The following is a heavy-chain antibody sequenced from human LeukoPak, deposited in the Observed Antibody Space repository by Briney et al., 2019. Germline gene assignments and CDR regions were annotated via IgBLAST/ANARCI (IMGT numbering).Heavy chain of an antibody. CDR2: ISAYNGNT. Sequence: PVASVKVSCKASGYTLTSYGISWVRQAPGQGLEWMGWISAYNGNTRYAQKLQGRVTMTTDSSTSTAYMELRSLRSDDTAVYYCARGPIIDIVVIPAAADYYHMDVWGKGTTVTVSS. CDR3: ARGPIIDIVVIPAAADYYHMDV. D-gene: IGHD2-2*01. CDR1: GYTLTSYG. V-gene: IGHV1-18*01. J-gene: IGHJ6*03.